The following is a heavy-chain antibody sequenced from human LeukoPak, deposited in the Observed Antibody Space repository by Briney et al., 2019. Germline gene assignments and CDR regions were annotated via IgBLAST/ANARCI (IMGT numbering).Heavy chain of an antibody. CDR2: ISGSGGST. V-gene: IGHV3-23*01. D-gene: IGHD3-22*01. CDR1: GFTFSSYA. CDR3: AKLPATYDSSGYYLPHFDY. Sequence: PGRSLRLSCAASGFTFSSYALHWVRQAPGKGLEWVSAISGSGGSTYYADSVKGRFTISRDNSKNTLYLQMNSLRAEDTAVYYCAKLPATYDSSGYYLPHFDYWGQGTLVTVSS. J-gene: IGHJ4*02.